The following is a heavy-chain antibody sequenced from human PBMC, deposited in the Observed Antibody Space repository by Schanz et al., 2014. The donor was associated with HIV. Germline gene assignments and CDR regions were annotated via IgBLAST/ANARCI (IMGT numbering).Heavy chain of an antibody. CDR2: ISGSGVST. CDR1: GFTFSNFA. Sequence: EVQLLESGGGLAQPGGSLTLSCAASGFTFSNFAMSWVRQAPGKGLEWVSSISGSGVSTFYAGSVKGRFAISRDKSKNTLYLQMNSLRVEDTAVYYCAKPEYDSRGNSQSHFDSWGQGTLVTVSS. V-gene: IGHV3-23*01. J-gene: IGHJ4*02. CDR3: AKPEYDSRGNSQSHFDS. D-gene: IGHD3-22*01.